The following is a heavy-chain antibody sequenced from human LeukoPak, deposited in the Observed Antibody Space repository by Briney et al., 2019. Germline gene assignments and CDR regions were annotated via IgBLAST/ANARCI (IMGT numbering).Heavy chain of an antibody. CDR1: GGSINSGSFY. J-gene: IGHJ2*01. Sequence: SETLSLTCTVSGGSINSGSFYWTWIRQPAGKGLEWIGRIYTSGSTNYNPSLKSRVTISLDTSKNQFSLKLSSATAADTAVYYCARDQNLGGDYWYFDLWGRGTLVAVSS. CDR2: IYTSGST. D-gene: IGHD1-7*01. V-gene: IGHV4-61*02. CDR3: ARDQNLGGDYWYFDL.